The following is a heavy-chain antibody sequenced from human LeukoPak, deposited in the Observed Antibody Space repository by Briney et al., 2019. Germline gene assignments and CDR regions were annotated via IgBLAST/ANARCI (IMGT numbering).Heavy chain of an antibody. Sequence: GASVKVSCKASGYTFTSYYMHWVRQAPGQRLEWMGWINAGNGNTKYSQEFQGRVTITRDTSASTAYMELSSLRSEDMAVYYCARYDSSGYYYAYWGQGTLVTVSS. V-gene: IGHV1-3*03. D-gene: IGHD3-22*01. CDR2: INAGNGNT. CDR3: ARYDSSGYYYAY. CDR1: GYTFTSYY. J-gene: IGHJ4*02.